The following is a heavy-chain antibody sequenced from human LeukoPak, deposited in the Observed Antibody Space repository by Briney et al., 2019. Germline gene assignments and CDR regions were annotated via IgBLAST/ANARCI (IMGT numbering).Heavy chain of an antibody. V-gene: IGHV4-59*11. Sequence: PSETLSLTCTVSGGSISSHYWSWVRQPPGKGLEWIGNIYDSESTHYKSSLKGRVTISVDTSKNQFSLRLSSVTAADTAVYYRARVLQNYYYLDVWGKGTTVTVSS. J-gene: IGHJ6*03. CDR2: IYDSEST. CDR3: ARVLQNYYYLDV. CDR1: GGSISSHY. D-gene: IGHD3-3*01.